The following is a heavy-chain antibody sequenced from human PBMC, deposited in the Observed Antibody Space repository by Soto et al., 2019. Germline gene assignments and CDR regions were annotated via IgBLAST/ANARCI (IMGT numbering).Heavy chain of an antibody. Sequence: PGGSLRLSCAASGFTFISYAMSWVLQAPGKGLEWVSAISGSGGSTYYADSVKGRFTISRDNSKNTLYLQMNSLRAEDTAVYYCAKGPTNRPYYMDVWGKGTTVTVSS. CDR3: AKGPTNRPYYMDV. V-gene: IGHV3-23*01. D-gene: IGHD5-12*01. CDR1: GFTFISYA. J-gene: IGHJ6*03. CDR2: ISGSGGST.